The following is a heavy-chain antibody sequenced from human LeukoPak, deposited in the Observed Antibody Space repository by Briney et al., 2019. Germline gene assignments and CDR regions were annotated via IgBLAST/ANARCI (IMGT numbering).Heavy chain of an antibody. D-gene: IGHD3-16*01. V-gene: IGHV3-49*04. CDR3: TRDAFDYMDV. CDR2: IRSKAYGGTT. Sequence: PGGSLRLSCTASGFTFGDYALTWVRQAPGKGLEWVGFIRSKAYGGTTEYAASVKGRFTISRDDSKSIAYLQMNSLKTEDTAVYYCTRDAFDYMDVWGKGTTVTVSS. J-gene: IGHJ6*03. CDR1: GFTFGDYA.